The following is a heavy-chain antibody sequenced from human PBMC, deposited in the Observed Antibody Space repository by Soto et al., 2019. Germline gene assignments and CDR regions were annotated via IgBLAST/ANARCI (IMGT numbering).Heavy chain of an antibody. CDR3: ARDVGGLGS. D-gene: IGHD3-16*01. CDR2: IYHSGAT. J-gene: IGHJ5*02. V-gene: IGHV4-59*01. Sequence: SETLSLTCTVSGDSISNFYWNWIRQPPGKGLEWIGYIYHSGATSYNPSLSSRVTISMDTSKNQFSLRLTSVTAADTAIYFCARDVGGLGSWGQGTLVTVSS. CDR1: GDSISNFY.